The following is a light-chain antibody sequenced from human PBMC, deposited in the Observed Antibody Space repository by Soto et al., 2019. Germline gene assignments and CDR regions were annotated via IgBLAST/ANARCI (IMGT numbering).Light chain of an antibody. CDR3: QQYGSSPRT. Sequence: EIVMTQSPATLSVSPGERATLSCRASQSVSSSYLAWYQQKPGQAPRLLIYGASSRATGIPDRFNGSGSGTDFTLTISRLEPEDFAVYYCQQYGSSPRTFGPGTKVDIK. J-gene: IGKJ3*01. CDR2: GAS. V-gene: IGKV3-20*01. CDR1: QSVSSSY.